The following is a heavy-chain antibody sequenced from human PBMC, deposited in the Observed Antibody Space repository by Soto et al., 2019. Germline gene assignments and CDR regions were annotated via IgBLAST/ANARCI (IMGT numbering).Heavy chain of an antibody. CDR2: ISSNGGST. V-gene: IGHV3-64D*06. Sequence: GGSRRLSCSASGFSFSTYGMHWVRQAPGKGLEYVSVISSNGGSTNYADSVKGRFTISRDNSKNTLYLQMSSLRAEDTAVYYCVKDFSSLSLYFGYWAQGTLATV. D-gene: IGHD6-6*01. J-gene: IGHJ4*02. CDR3: VKDFSSLSLYFGY. CDR1: GFSFSTYG.